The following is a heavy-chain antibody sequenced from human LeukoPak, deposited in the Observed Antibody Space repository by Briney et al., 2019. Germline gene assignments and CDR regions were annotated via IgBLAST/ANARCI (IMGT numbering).Heavy chain of an antibody. Sequence: GGSLRLSCAASGSTFSSYAMSWVRQAPGKGLEWVSAISGSGGSTYYADSVKGRFTISRDNSKNTLYLQMNSLRAEDTAVYYCAKAMSYYYDSSGYYHFDYWGQGTLVTVSS. V-gene: IGHV3-23*01. CDR1: GSTFSSYA. CDR3: AKAMSYYYDSSGYYHFDY. D-gene: IGHD3-22*01. J-gene: IGHJ4*02. CDR2: ISGSGGST.